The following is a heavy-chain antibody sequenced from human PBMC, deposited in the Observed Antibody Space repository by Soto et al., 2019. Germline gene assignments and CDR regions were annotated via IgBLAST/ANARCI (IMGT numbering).Heavy chain of an antibody. CDR3: AKLRGDGCHFHY. Sequence: EVQVLESGGGLVQPGGSLRLSCVASGFTFSDFAMSWVRQAPGKGLEWVSSISGSGDTIYYTDSVKGRFTISRDNSNNTLYLQMHSLRADDTAEYFCAKLRGDGCHFHYWGQGTLVAVSS. CDR1: GFTFSDFA. D-gene: IGHD6-19*01. V-gene: IGHV3-23*01. CDR2: ISGSGDTI. J-gene: IGHJ4*02.